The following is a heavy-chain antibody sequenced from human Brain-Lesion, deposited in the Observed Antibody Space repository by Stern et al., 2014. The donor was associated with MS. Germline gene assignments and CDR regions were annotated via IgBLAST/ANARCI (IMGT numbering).Heavy chain of an antibody. J-gene: IGHJ5*02. CDR1: GGSVSSTSYA. CDR3: AGEEDIRYCSGGSCTGNWFDP. Sequence: VQLLESGPGLVKPSETLSLTCTVAGGSVSSTSYAWAWIRQPPGKGLEWIGTIYYSGNTYYSPSLKSRLTISLDPPKNRFSLQLRSVTAADTAVYYCAGEEDIRYCSGGSCTGNWFDPWGQGTLVTVSS. CDR2: IYYSGNT. D-gene: IGHD2-15*01. V-gene: IGHV4-39*02.